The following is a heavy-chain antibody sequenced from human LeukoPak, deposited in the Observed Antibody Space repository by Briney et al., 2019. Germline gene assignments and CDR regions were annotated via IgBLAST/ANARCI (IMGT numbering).Heavy chain of an antibody. CDR1: GGSISSSSYY. CDR2: IYYSGST. V-gene: IGHV4-39*07. CDR3: ARDDWRFGEFSYYYYMDV. D-gene: IGHD3-10*01. Sequence: SETLSLTCTVSGGSISSSSYYWGWIRQPPGKGLEWIGSIYYSGSTYYNPSHKSRVTISVDTSKNQFSLKLSSVTAADTAVYYCARDDWRFGEFSYYYYMDVWGKGTTVTVSS. J-gene: IGHJ6*03.